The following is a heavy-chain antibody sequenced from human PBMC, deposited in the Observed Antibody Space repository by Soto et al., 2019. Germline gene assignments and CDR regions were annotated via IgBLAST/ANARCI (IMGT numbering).Heavy chain of an antibody. V-gene: IGHV1-18*01. CDR3: ARYIRLHLGELSLWGYGWFDH. J-gene: IGHJ5*02. CDR1: GYTFTSYG. CDR2: ISAYNGNT. D-gene: IGHD3-16*02. Sequence: QVQLVQSGAEVKKPGASVKVSCKASGYTFTSYGISWVRQAPGQGLEWMGWISAYNGNTNYAQKLQGRVTMTTDTSTSTAYMELRSLRSDDTAVYYCARYIRLHLGELSLWGYGWFDHWGQGTLVTVSS.